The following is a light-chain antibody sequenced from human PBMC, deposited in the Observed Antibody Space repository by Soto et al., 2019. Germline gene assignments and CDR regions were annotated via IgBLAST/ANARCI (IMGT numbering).Light chain of an antibody. CDR3: QTWGTGPRVV. V-gene: IGLV4-69*01. CDR1: SGHSSYA. CDR2: LNSDGSH. Sequence: QAVVTQSPSASASLGASVKLTCTLSSGHSSYAIAWHQQQPEKGPRYLMKLNSDGSHSKGDGIPDRFSGSSSGAERYLTISSLQSEDEADYYCQTWGTGPRVVFGGGTKLTVL. J-gene: IGLJ2*01.